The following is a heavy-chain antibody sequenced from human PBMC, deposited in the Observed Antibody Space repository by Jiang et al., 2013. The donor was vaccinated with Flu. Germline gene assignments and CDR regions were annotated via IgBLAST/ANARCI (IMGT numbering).Heavy chain of an antibody. Sequence: TLTLTCTFSGFSLSTSGVGVGWIRQPPGKALEWLALIYWDDDKRYSPSLKSRLTITKDTSKNQVVLTMTNMDPVDTATYYCAHMIHCSSTSCYGVGFDYWGQGTLVTVSS. CDR1: GFSLSTSGVG. CDR2: IYWDDDK. D-gene: IGHD2-2*01. V-gene: IGHV2-5*02. CDR3: AHMIHCSSTSCYGVGFDY. J-gene: IGHJ4*02.